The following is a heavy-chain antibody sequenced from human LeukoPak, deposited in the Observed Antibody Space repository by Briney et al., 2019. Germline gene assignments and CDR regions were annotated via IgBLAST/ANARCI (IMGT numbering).Heavy chain of an antibody. CDR2: ISSSSSYI. CDR3: AGREIAVAGIDY. Sequence: GGSLRLSCAASGFTFSSYSMNWVRQPPGKGLEWVSTISSSSSYIYYADSVKGRFIISRDNAKNSLYLQMNSLGAEDTAVYYCAGREIAVAGIDYWGQGTLVTVSS. D-gene: IGHD6-19*01. V-gene: IGHV3-21*01. CDR1: GFTFSSYS. J-gene: IGHJ4*02.